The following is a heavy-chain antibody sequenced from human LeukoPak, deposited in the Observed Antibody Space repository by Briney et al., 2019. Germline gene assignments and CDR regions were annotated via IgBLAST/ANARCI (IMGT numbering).Heavy chain of an antibody. CDR2: IYTSGST. V-gene: IGHV4-4*07. CDR3: ARGDPGDFYDSSGYPWAFDI. D-gene: IGHD3-22*01. J-gene: IGHJ3*02. CDR1: GFTVSSNY. Sequence: GSLRLSCAASGFTVSSNYMSWIRQPAGKGLEWIGRIYTSGSTNYNPSLKSRVTISVDTSKNQFSLKLSSVTAADTAVYYCARGDPGDFYDSSGYPWAFDIWGQGTMVTVSS.